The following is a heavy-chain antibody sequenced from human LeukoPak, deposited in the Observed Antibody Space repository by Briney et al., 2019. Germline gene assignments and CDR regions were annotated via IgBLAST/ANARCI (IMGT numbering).Heavy chain of an antibody. J-gene: IGHJ4*02. CDR3: ARDPGIRTTMTPFDY. D-gene: IGHD4-17*01. CDR2: ISAYNGNT. V-gene: IGHV1-18*01. CDR1: GYTFTSYG. Sequence: ASVKVSCKASGYTFTSYGISWVRQAPGQGLEWMGWISAYNGNTNYAQKLQGRVTMTTDTSTSTAYMELRSLRSDDTAVYYCARDPGIRTTMTPFDYWGQGTLVTVSS.